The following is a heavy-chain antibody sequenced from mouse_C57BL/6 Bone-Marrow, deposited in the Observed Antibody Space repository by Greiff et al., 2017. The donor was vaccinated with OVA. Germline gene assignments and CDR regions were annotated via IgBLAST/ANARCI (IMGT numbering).Heavy chain of an antibody. CDR2: INPNNGGT. CDR3: ARGLRSFDY. CDR1: GYTFTDYN. J-gene: IGHJ2*01. D-gene: IGHD1-1*01. Sequence: EVQLVESGPELVKPGASVKMSCKASGYTFTDYNMHWVKQSHGKSLEWIGYINPNNGGTSYNQKFKGKATLTVNKSSSTAYMELRSLTSEDSAVYYCARGLRSFDYWGQGTTLTVSS. V-gene: IGHV1-22*01.